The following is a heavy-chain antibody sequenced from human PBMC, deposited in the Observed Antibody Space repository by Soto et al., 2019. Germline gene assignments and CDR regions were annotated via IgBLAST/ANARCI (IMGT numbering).Heavy chain of an antibody. D-gene: IGHD1-26*01. CDR1: GYTFTSYG. J-gene: IGHJ4*02. Sequence: QVQLVQSGAEVKKPGASVKVSCKASGYTFTSYGISWVRQAPGQGLEWMGWISAYNGNTNYAQKLQGRVTMTTDTSPSPDHMELRVLRPDITADYYGASCGSYCCVGGVDYRGQGTLVTVSS. V-gene: IGHV1-18*01. CDR2: ISAYNGNT. CDR3: ASCGSYCCVGGVDY.